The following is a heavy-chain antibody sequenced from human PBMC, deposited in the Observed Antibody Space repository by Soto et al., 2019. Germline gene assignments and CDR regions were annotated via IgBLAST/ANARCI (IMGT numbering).Heavy chain of an antibody. J-gene: IGHJ1*01. V-gene: IGHV4-34*01. CDR1: GGSFSGYY. Sequence: QVQLQQWGAGVLKPSETLSLTCAVYGGSFSGYYWNWIRQPPGKGLEWIGEINHSVGTKYNPSLKSRVTLSVDTSKNQISLKLSSVTAADTAVYYCARGDPMVGLLLWGQGTLVTVSS. D-gene: IGHD3-10*01. CDR2: INHSVGT. CDR3: ARGDPMVGLLL.